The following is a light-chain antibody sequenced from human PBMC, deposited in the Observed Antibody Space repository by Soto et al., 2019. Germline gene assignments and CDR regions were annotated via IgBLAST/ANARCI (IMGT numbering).Light chain of an antibody. CDR3: CSYAGSYTYV. CDR2: DVS. J-gene: IGLJ1*01. V-gene: IGLV2-11*01. Sequence: QCVLTQPRSVSGSPGQSVTISCTGTSSDVGGYNYVSWYQQRPGKAPKLMIYDVSKRPSGVPDRFSGSKSGNTASLTISGLQAEDEADYYCCSYAGSYTYVFGTGTKVTVL. CDR1: SSDVGGYNY.